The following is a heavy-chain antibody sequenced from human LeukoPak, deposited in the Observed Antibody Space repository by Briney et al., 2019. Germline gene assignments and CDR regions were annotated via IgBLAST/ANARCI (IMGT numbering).Heavy chain of an antibody. D-gene: IGHD5-24*01. Sequence: SETLSLTCTVSGGSFSGYYWSWIRQPPGEGLEWIGEINHSGSTNYNPSLKSRVTISVDTSKNQFSLKLSSVTAADTAVYYCARGRRWLKPPSFDYWGQGTLVTVSS. CDR2: INHSGST. J-gene: IGHJ4*02. V-gene: IGHV4-34*01. CDR3: ARGRRWLKPPSFDY. CDR1: GGSFSGYY.